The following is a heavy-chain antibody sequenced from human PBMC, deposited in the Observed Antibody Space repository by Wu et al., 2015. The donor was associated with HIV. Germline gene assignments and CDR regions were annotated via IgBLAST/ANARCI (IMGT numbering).Heavy chain of an antibody. CDR1: GYTFTGYY. CDR3: ARGPRMIVVVRTPWYFDY. J-gene: IGHJ4*02. V-gene: IGHV1-2*02. CDR2: INPNSGGT. D-gene: IGHD3-22*01. Sequence: QVQLVQSGAEVKKPGASVKVSCKASGYTFTGYYMHWVRQAPGQGLEWMGWINPNSGGTNYAQKFQGRVTMTRDTSISTAYMELSRLRSDDTAVYYCARGPRMIVVVRTPWYFDYWGQGTLVTVSS.